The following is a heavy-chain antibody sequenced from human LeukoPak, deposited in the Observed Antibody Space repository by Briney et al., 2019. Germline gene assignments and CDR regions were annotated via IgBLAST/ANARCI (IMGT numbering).Heavy chain of an antibody. CDR2: ISSSSSYI. V-gene: IGHV3-21*01. CDR3: ARDPDIVGPTTYFDY. J-gene: IGHJ4*02. CDR1: GFTFSSYS. Sequence: GGSLRLSCAASGFTFSSYSMNWVREAPGKGLEWVSSISSSSSYIYYADSVKGRFTISRDNAKNSLYLQMNSLRAEDTAVYYCARDPDIVGPTTYFDYWGQGTLVTVSS. D-gene: IGHD1-26*01.